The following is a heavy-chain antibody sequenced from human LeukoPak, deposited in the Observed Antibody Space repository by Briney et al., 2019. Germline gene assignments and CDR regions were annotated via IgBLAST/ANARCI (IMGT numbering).Heavy chain of an antibody. CDR3: ARDCSGGSCYPYNWFDP. D-gene: IGHD2-15*01. CDR2: IYHSGST. Sequence: SETLSLTCAVSGGSISSSNWWSWVRQPPGKGLEWIGEIYHSGSTNYNPSLKSRVTISVDKSKNQFSLKLSSVTAADTAVYYCARDCSGGSCYPYNWFDPWGQGTLATVSS. J-gene: IGHJ5*02. V-gene: IGHV4-4*02. CDR1: GGSISSSNW.